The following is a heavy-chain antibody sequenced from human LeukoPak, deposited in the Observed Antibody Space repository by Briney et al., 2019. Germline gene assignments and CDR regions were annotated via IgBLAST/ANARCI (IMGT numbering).Heavy chain of an antibody. D-gene: IGHD2-15*01. Sequence: PGGSLRLSCAASGFTFSSYEMHWVRQAPGKGLEWVSYISSSGSTIYYADSVKGRFTISRDNSKNTLYLQMNSLRGEDTAVYYCARGVVVPGFDYWGQGTLVTVSS. CDR3: ARGVVVPGFDY. CDR2: ISSSGSTI. V-gene: IGHV3-48*03. J-gene: IGHJ4*02. CDR1: GFTFSSYE.